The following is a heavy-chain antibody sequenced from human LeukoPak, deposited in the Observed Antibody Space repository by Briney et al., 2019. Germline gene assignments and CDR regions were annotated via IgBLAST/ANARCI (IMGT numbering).Heavy chain of an antibody. CDR1: GFTFSSYW. CDR2: INSDGSST. V-gene: IGHV3-74*01. Sequence: GGSLRLSCAASGFTFSSYWMHWVRQAPGKGLVWVSRINSDGSSTSYADSVKGRFTISRDNAKNTLHLQMNSLRAEDTAVYYCAKGYYASGSYGWFDYWGQGTLVTVSS. CDR3: AKGYYASGSYGWFDY. D-gene: IGHD3-10*01. J-gene: IGHJ4*02.